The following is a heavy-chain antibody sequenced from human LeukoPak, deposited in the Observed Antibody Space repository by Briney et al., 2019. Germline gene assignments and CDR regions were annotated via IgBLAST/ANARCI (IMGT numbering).Heavy chain of an antibody. CDR1: GGSISSYY. CDR2: IYYSGST. CDR3: ARYCSSTSCYWVSAFDI. V-gene: IGHV4-59*01. J-gene: IGHJ3*02. D-gene: IGHD2-2*01. Sequence: SETLSLTCTVSGGSISSYYWSWIRQPPGKGLEWIGYIYYSGSTNYNPSLKSRVTISVDTSKNQFSLKLSSVTAADTAVYYCARYCSSTSCYWVSAFDIWGQGTMVTVSS.